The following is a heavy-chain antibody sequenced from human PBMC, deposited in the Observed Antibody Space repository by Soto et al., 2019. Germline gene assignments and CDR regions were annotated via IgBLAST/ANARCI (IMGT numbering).Heavy chain of an antibody. CDR3: ARDDIPGRAVAIYGTDV. J-gene: IGHJ6*02. Sequence: XGSLRLSCAASEFTFSNYGMHWVRQAPGKGLEWVAVIWYDGSNKYYADSVKGRFTISRDNSKNTLYLQMNSLRAEDTAVYYCARDDIPGRAVAIYGTDVWGQGTTVTVSS. D-gene: IGHD6-19*01. V-gene: IGHV3-33*01. CDR2: IWYDGSNK. CDR1: EFTFSNYG.